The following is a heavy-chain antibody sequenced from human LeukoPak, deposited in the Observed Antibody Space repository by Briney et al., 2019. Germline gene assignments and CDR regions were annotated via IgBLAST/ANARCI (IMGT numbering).Heavy chain of an antibody. V-gene: IGHV1-69*04. D-gene: IGHD4-11*01. Sequence: GASVKVSCKASGGTFSSYAISRVRQAPGQGLEWMGRIIPIRGIANYAQKFQGRVTITADKSTSTTYMELNSLRSEDTAVYYCARDLGLQGGYGWLDPWGQGTLVTVSS. CDR2: IIPIRGIA. CDR1: GGTFSSYA. CDR3: ARDLGLQGGYGWLDP. J-gene: IGHJ5*02.